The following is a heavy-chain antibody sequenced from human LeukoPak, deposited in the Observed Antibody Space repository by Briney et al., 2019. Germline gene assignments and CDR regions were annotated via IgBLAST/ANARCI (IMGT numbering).Heavy chain of an antibody. CDR2: IYYSGST. Sequence: SETLSLTCTVSGGSISSGGYYWSWIRQHPGKGLEWIGYIYYSGSTYYNPSLKSRVTISVDTSKNQFSLKLSSVTAADTAVYYCARDRGDSGSYFHDAFDIWGQGTMVTVSS. CDR3: ARDRGDSGSYFHDAFDI. CDR1: GGSISSGGYY. D-gene: IGHD3-10*01. V-gene: IGHV4-31*03. J-gene: IGHJ3*02.